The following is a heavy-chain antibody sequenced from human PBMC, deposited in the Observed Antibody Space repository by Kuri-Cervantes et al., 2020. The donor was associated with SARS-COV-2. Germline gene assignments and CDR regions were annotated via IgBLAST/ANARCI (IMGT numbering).Heavy chain of an antibody. Sequence: GSLRLSCAVYGGSFSGYYWSWIRQPPGKGLEWIGEINRSGSTNYNPSLKSRVTISVDTSKNQFSLELSSVTAADTAVYYCARDSRLVGYYRNYYYGMDVWGQGTTVTVSS. D-gene: IGHD3-3*01. V-gene: IGHV4-34*01. J-gene: IGHJ6*02. CDR2: INRSGST. CDR1: GGSFSGYY. CDR3: ARDSRLVGYYRNYYYGMDV.